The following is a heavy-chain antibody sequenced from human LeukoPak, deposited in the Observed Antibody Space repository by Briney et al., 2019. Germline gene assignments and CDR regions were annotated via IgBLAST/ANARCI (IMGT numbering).Heavy chain of an antibody. V-gene: IGHV3-30*03. D-gene: IGHD3-3*01. CDR1: GFTFSSYG. CDR3: ARSRFLEWLDYAMDV. CDR2: ISYDGSNK. J-gene: IGHJ6*02. Sequence: GGSLRLSCAASGFTFSSYGMHWVRQAPGKGLEWVAVISYDGSNKYYTDSVKGRFTISRDNSKNTLYLQMNSLRAEDTAVYYCARSRFLEWLDYAMDVWGQGTTVTVSS.